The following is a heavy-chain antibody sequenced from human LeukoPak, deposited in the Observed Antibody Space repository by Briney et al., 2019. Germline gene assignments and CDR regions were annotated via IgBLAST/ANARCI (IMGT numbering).Heavy chain of an antibody. CDR2: IYHSGST. Sequence: SETLSLTCAVSGYSISSGYYWGWIRQPPGKGLEWIGSIYHSGSTYYNPSLKSRVTISVDTSENQFSLKLSSVTAADTAVYYCARRAVHCSSTSCYSSWGQGTLVTVSS. D-gene: IGHD2-2*01. J-gene: IGHJ4*02. CDR3: ARRAVHCSSTSCYSS. V-gene: IGHV4-38-2*01. CDR1: GYSISSGYY.